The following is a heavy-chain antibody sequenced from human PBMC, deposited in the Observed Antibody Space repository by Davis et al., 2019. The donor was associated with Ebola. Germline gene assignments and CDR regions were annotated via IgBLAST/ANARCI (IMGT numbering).Heavy chain of an antibody. V-gene: IGHV3-7*01. J-gene: IGHJ3*02. D-gene: IGHD1-26*01. Sequence: GESLKISCAASGFTFSNYWMSWVRQAPGKGLEWVANIKQDGSEKYYVDSVKGRFTISRDNAKNSLYLQMNSLRVEDTAVYYCARDRGSGSYPNDAFDIWGQGTMVTVSS. CDR1: GFTFSNYW. CDR2: IKQDGSEK. CDR3: ARDRGSGSYPNDAFDI.